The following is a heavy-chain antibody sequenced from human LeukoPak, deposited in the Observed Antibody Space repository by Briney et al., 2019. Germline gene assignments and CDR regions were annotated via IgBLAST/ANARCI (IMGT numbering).Heavy chain of an antibody. V-gene: IGHV4-4*07. D-gene: IGHD3-10*01. Sequence: SETLSLTCTVSGGSISSYYWSWIRQPAGKGLEWIGRIYTSGSTNYNPSLKSRVTISVDTSKNQFSLKLTSVIAADTAVYYCARLEAGSGTISYWGQGILVTVSS. CDR1: GGSISSYY. J-gene: IGHJ4*02. CDR3: ARLEAGSGTISY. CDR2: IYTSGST.